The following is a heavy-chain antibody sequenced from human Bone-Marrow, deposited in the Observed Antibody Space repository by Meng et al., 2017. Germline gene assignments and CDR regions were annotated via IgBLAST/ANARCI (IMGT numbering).Heavy chain of an antibody. CDR1: GYTFTGYY. V-gene: IGHV1-2*06. J-gene: IGHJ6*02. CDR2: INPNSGGT. D-gene: IGHD1/OR15-1a*01. Sequence: ASVKVPCKASGYTFTGYYMHWVRQAPGQGLEWMGRINPNSGGTNYAQKFQGRVTMTRDTSISTAYMELSRLRSDDTAVYYCARDAANIIFHDYYYYGMDVWGQGTTVTVSS. CDR3: ARDAANIIFHDYYYYGMDV.